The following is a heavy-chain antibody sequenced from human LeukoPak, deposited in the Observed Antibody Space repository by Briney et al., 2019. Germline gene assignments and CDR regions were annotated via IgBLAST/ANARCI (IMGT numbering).Heavy chain of an antibody. V-gene: IGHV1-69*06. J-gene: IGHJ4*02. D-gene: IGHD3-22*01. Sequence: SVKVSCKASGCTFSSYALSWVRQAPGRGLEWMGRIIPIFDTADYTQRFQGRVTFTADKSTGTAFMELSSLRSEDTATYYCVRDYHSSGHQKNYFDFWGQGTLVTVSS. CDR1: GCTFSSYA. CDR3: VRDYHSSGHQKNYFDF. CDR2: IIPIFDTA.